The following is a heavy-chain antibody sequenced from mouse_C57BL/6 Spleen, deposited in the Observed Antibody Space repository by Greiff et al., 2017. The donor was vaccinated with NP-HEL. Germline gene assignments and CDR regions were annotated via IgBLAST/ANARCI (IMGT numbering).Heavy chain of an antibody. CDR3: AREGLQQGYFDY. CDR2: INYDGSST. V-gene: IGHV5-16*01. J-gene: IGHJ2*01. D-gene: IGHD2-4*01. Sequence: EVKVVESEGGLVQPGSSMKLSCTASGFTFSDYYMAWVRQVPEKGLEWVANINYDGSSTYYLDSLKSRFIISRDNAKNILYLQMSSLKSEDTATYYCAREGLQQGYFDYWGQGTTLTVSS. CDR1: GFTFSDYY.